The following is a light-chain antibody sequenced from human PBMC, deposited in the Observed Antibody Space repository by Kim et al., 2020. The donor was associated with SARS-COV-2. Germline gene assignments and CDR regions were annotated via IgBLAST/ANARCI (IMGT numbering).Light chain of an antibody. Sequence: QSALTQPASVSGSPGQSITISCTGTSSDVGSSNLVSWYQQHPGKVPKLMIYQVTKRPSGVSDRFSGSKSGNTASLTISGLQAEDEADYYGSSSVSDSGYIFGIGTKVTVL. J-gene: IGLJ1*01. CDR1: SSDVGSSNL. V-gene: IGLV2-23*02. CDR3: SSSVSDSGYI. CDR2: QVT.